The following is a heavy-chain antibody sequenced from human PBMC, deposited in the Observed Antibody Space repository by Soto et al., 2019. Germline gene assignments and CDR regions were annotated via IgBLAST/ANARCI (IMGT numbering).Heavy chain of an antibody. V-gene: IGHV1-2*02. J-gene: IGHJ4*02. CDR3: ARDPLYDSSGYYYLFHY. D-gene: IGHD3-22*01. CDR1: GYTFTGYY. CDR2: INPNSGGT. Sequence: EASVKVSCKASGYTFTGYYMHWVRQAPGQGLEWMGWINPNSGGTNYAQKFQGRVTVTRDTSISTAYMELSRLRSDDTAVYYCARDPLYDSSGYYYLFHYWGPGPLVTVSS.